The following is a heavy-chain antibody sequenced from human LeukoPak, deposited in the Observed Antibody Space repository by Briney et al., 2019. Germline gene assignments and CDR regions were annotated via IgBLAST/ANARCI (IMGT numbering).Heavy chain of an antibody. Sequence: PGGSLRLSCAASGFTFSSYSMNWVRQAPGKGLEWVSSISSSSSYIYYADSVKGRFTISRDNAKNSLYLQMNSLRAEDTAVYYCATWQKTTPKPHYYYYYMDVWGKGTTVTVSS. V-gene: IGHV3-21*01. CDR1: GFTFSSYS. CDR3: ATWQKTTPKPHYYYYYMDV. CDR2: ISSSSSYI. D-gene: IGHD4-11*01. J-gene: IGHJ6*03.